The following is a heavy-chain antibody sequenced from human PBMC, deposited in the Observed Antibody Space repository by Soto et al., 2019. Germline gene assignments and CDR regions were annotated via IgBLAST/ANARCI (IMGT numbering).Heavy chain of an antibody. CDR3: ARHLYGMDV. CDR2: IDPSDSYT. V-gene: IGHV5-10-1*01. J-gene: IGHJ6*01. Sequence: PAESLTISCKVSGYSFTSYWISWVLQMPGKGLEWMGRIDPSDSYTNYSPSFQGHVTISADKSISTAYLQWSSLKASDTAMYYCARHLYGMDVWGQGTTVTVSS. CDR1: GYSFTSYW.